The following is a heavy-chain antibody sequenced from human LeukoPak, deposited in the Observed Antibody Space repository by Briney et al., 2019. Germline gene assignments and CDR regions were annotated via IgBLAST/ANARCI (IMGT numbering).Heavy chain of an antibody. CDR1: GFTFSSYA. V-gene: IGHV3-30-3*01. CDR3: ASDSPHYGMDV. Sequence: GGSLRLSCAASGFTFSSYAMHWVRQAPGKGLEWVAVISYDGSNKYYADSVKGRFTISRDNSKNTLYLQMNSLRAEDTAVYHCASDSPHYGMDVWGQGTTVTVSS. J-gene: IGHJ6*02. CDR2: ISYDGSNK.